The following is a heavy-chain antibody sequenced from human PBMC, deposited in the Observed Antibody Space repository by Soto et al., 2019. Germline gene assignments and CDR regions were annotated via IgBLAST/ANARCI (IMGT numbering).Heavy chain of an antibody. Sequence: GGSLRLSCAASGFSFSSYAMNWVRQAPGKGLEWVSAISGSGGSTYYAGSVKGRFIISRDISKNTLYLQMNSLRAEDTAVYYCAKDSGSWPYYSDYWGQGTLVTVSS. D-gene: IGHD6-13*01. CDR2: ISGSGGST. V-gene: IGHV3-23*01. CDR3: AKDSGSWPYYSDY. J-gene: IGHJ4*02. CDR1: GFSFSSYA.